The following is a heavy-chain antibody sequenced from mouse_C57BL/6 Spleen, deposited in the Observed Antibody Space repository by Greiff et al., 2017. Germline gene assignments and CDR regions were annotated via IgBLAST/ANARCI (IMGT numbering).Heavy chain of an antibody. Sequence: QVQLQQPGAELVKPGASVKVSCKASGYTFTSYWMHWVKQRPGQGLEWIGRIHPSDSDTNYNQKFKGKATLTVDKSSSTAYMQLSSLTSEDSAVYYGAIPLGQLRLQGWFAYWGQGTLVTVSA. CDR3: AIPLGQLRLQGWFAY. CDR1: GYTFTSYW. J-gene: IGHJ3*01. D-gene: IGHD3-2*02. CDR2: IHPSDSDT. V-gene: IGHV1-74*01.